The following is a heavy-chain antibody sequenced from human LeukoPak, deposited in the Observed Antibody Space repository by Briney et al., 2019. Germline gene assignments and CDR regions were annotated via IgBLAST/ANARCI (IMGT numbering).Heavy chain of an antibody. D-gene: IGHD2-15*01. V-gene: IGHV1-18*01. J-gene: IGHJ4*02. CDR1: GYTFTSYG. Sequence: ASVKVSCKASGYTFTSYGISWVRQAPGQGLEWMGWISAYNGNTNYAQKLQCRVTMTTDTPTSTAYMELRRLRSDDTAVYYCARARGDIVPDCFDYWGQGTLVTVSS. CDR2: ISAYNGNT. CDR3: ARARGDIVPDCFDY.